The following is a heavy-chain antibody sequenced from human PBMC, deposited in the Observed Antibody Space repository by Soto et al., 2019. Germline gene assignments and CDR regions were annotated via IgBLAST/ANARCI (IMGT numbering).Heavy chain of an antibody. CDR1: GGSISSGGYY. D-gene: IGHD4-4*01. J-gene: IGHJ5*02. CDR3: AREGSNAVSGFDP. Sequence: QVQLQESGPGLVKPSQTLSLTCTVSGGSISSGGYYWSWVRQHPGKGPEWIGYIYYSGSTYYNPSLKSRVTISVDTSKNQFSLKLSSVTAADTAVYYCAREGSNAVSGFDPWGQGTLVTVSS. V-gene: IGHV4-31*03. CDR2: IYYSGST.